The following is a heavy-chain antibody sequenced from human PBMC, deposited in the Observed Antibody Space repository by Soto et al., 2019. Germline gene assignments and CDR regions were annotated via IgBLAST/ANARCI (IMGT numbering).Heavy chain of an antibody. D-gene: IGHD2-21*02. CDR3: ARSRDCGGDCYYDYYYYGMDV. V-gene: IGHV5-10-1*01. CDR2: IDPGDSYT. J-gene: IGHJ6*02. CDR1: GYSFTSYW. Sequence: GESLKISCKGSGYSFTSYWISWVRQMPGKGLEWMGRIDPGDSYTNYSPSFQGHVTISADKSISTAYLQWSSLKASDTAMYYCARSRDCGGDCYYDYYYYGMDVWGQGTTVTVSS.